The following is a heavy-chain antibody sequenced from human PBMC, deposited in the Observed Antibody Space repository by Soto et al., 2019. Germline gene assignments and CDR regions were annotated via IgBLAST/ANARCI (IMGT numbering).Heavy chain of an antibody. V-gene: IGHV3-23*01. D-gene: IGHD2-2*02. CDR1: GFTFSNYA. J-gene: IGHJ4*02. Sequence: GSLRLSCAASGFTFSNYAMSWVRQAPGKGLEWVSSISGSGGTTYYADSVKGRFTISRDDSKNTLYLQMNSLRAEDTAVYYCAKGSTTSSYTSLDYWGQGTLVTVSS. CDR2: ISGSGGTT. CDR3: AKGSTTSSYTSLDY.